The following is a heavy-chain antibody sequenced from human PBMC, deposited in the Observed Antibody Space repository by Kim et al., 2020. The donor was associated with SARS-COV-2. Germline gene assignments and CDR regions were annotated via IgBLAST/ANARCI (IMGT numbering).Heavy chain of an antibody. CDR1: GYTLTELS. Sequence: ASVKVSCKVSGYTLTELSMHWVRQAPGKGLEWMGGFDPEDGETIYAQKFLGRVTMTEDTSTDTAYMELSSLRSEDTAVYYCATTLPRSSWYSMDVWGQGTTVTVSS. CDR2: FDPEDGET. V-gene: IGHV1-24*01. J-gene: IGHJ6*02. D-gene: IGHD6-13*01. CDR3: ATTLPRSSWYSMDV.